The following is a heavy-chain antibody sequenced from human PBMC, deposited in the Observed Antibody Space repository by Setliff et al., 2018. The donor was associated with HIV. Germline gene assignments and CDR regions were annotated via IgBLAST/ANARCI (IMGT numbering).Heavy chain of an antibody. D-gene: IGHD5-18*01. Sequence: SETLSLTCTVSSDSIRFYYWTWIRQPPGKGLEWIGDIYYTGSTNYNPSLKSRITISIDTSKSQFSLKLTSVAAADTAVYYCARDSGGYNYGFAVGSFDYWGQGALVTVSS. V-gene: IGHV4-59*01. J-gene: IGHJ4*02. CDR1: SDSIRFYY. CDR2: IYYTGST. CDR3: ARDSGGYNYGFAVGSFDY.